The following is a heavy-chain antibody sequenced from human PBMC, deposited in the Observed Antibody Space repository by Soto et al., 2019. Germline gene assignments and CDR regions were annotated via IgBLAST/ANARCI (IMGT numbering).Heavy chain of an antibody. D-gene: IGHD3-22*01. Sequence: SETLSLTCAVSGFSISSGYFWGWIRQPPGKGPEWLGSIYHSGTTYYDPSVKGRVTISVDTSKNQFSLKMSSVTAADTAVYYCARDSSGYYWFDPWGQGTLVTVSS. V-gene: IGHV4-38-2*02. CDR3: ARDSSGYYWFDP. CDR2: IYHSGTT. J-gene: IGHJ5*02. CDR1: GFSISSGYF.